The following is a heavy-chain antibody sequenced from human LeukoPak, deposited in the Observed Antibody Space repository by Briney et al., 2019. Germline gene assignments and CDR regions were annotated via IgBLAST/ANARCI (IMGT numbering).Heavy chain of an antibody. CDR1: GFTFSSYW. D-gene: IGHD1-26*01. J-gene: IGHJ4*02. V-gene: IGHV3-7*01. CDR2: IKQDGSEK. CDR3: ARFRWEFHFDY. Sequence: PGGSLRLSCAASGFTFSSYWMSWVRQAPGKGLEWVANIKQDGSEKYYVDSVKGRFTISRDNAKNSLSLQMNSLRAEDTAVYYCARFRWEFHFDYWGQGTLVTVSS.